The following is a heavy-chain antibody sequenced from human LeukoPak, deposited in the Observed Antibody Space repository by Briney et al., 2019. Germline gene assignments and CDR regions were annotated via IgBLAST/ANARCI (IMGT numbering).Heavy chain of an antibody. J-gene: IGHJ4*02. D-gene: IGHD3-22*01. Sequence: GRSLGLSCAASGFTFSSYGMHWVRQAPGKGLEWVAVISYDGSNKYYADSVKGRFTISRDNSKNTLYLQMNSLRAEDTAVYYCAKEGDYYDSSGYSDLDYWGQGTLVTVSS. CDR3: AKEGDYYDSSGYSDLDY. V-gene: IGHV3-30*18. CDR1: GFTFSSYG. CDR2: ISYDGSNK.